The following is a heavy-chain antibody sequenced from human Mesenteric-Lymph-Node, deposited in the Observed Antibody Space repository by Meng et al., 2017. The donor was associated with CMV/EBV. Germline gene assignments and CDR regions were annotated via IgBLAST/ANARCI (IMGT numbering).Heavy chain of an antibody. CDR3: AKDSAVYDFWSGYTI. CDR1: GFTFSNYW. CDR2: IKGDGSTK. J-gene: IGHJ4*02. V-gene: IGHV3-7*03. D-gene: IGHD3-3*01. Sequence: GGSLRLSCAASGFTFSNYWMTWVRQAPGTGLEWVANIKGDGSTKYYVDSVKGRFTVSRDNSKNTLYLQMNSLRAEDTAVYYCAKDSAVYDFWSGYTIWGQGTLVTVSS.